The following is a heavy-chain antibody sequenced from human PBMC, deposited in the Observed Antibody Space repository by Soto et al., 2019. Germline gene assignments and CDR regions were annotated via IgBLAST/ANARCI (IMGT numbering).Heavy chain of an antibody. V-gene: IGHV3-11*01. Sequence: PGGSLRLSCAASGFTFSDYYMSWIRQAPGKGLEWVSLISSSGDLTYYADSVKGRFTISRDNANNSLFLQMSGLRAEDTAVHYCVRPQASGYIYGFSSWGQGTLVTVSS. CDR2: ISSSGDLT. CDR1: GFTFSDYY. D-gene: IGHD5-18*01. CDR3: VRPQASGYIYGFSS. J-gene: IGHJ5*02.